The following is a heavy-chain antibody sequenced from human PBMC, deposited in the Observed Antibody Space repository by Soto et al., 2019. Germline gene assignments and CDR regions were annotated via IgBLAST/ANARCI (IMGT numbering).Heavy chain of an antibody. V-gene: IGHV1-2*02. CDR3: AREPATAKPEGVDF. Sequence: ASVKVSCKASGYTFSDYYIHWVRQAPGQGLEWMGWINPNSGGTKYAPKFQGGVTMTRDTTITTAYMELSRLRSGDTAVYYCAREPATAKPEGVDFWGQGTLVTVSS. D-gene: IGHD1-1*01. CDR2: INPNSGGT. CDR1: GYTFSDYY. J-gene: IGHJ4*02.